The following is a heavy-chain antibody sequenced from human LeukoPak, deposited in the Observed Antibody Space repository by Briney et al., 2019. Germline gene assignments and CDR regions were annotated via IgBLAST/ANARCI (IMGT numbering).Heavy chain of an antibody. J-gene: IGHJ3*02. Sequence: PSETLSLTCAVYGGSFSGYYWSWIRQPPGKGLEWIGEINHSGSTNYNPSLKSRVTISVDTSKNQFSLKLSSVTAADTAVYYCASVRGVKADAFDIWGQGTMVTVSS. V-gene: IGHV4-34*01. CDR1: GGSFSGYY. CDR3: ASVRGVKADAFDI. CDR2: INHSGST. D-gene: IGHD3-10*01.